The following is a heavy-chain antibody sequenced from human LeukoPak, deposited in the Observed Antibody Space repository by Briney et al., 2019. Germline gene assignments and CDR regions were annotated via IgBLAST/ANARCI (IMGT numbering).Heavy chain of an antibody. CDR3: ARGRRLTGPLGY. V-gene: IGHV4-30-2*01. D-gene: IGHD3-16*01. J-gene: IGHJ4*02. CDR2: IYHSGST. Sequence: PSQTLSLTCTVSGGSISSGGYYWSWIRQPPGKGLEWIGYIYHSGSTYYNPSLKSRVTISVDRSKNQFSLKLSSVTAADTAVYYCARGRRLTGPLGYWGQGTLVTVSS. CDR1: GGSISSGGYY.